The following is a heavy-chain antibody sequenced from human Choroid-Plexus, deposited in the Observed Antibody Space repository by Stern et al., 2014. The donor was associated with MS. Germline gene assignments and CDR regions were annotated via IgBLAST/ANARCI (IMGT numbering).Heavy chain of an antibody. CDR3: AKDRQWSTYFFDY. CDR2: ISYDGSDK. CDR1: GFTFSNFG. J-gene: IGHJ4*02. D-gene: IGHD2-15*01. V-gene: IGHV3-30*18. Sequence: VQLVQSGGGVAQPGRPLKLSCAASGFTFSNFGMHWVRQAPGKGLEWVALISYDGSDKYYADSVKGRFTIFRDNSKNTLYMHMNSLRAEDTAVYYCAKDRQWSTYFFDYWGQGSLVTVSS.